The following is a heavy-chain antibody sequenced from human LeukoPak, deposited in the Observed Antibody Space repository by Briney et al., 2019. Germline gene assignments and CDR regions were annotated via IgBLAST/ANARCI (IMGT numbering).Heavy chain of an antibody. D-gene: IGHD4-17*01. J-gene: IGHJ6*02. CDR2: ISSSSSCI. CDR1: GFTFSSYS. CDR3: ARTFYGDALYYGMDV. Sequence: GGSLRLSCAASGFTFSSYSMNWVRQAPGKGLEWVSSISSSSSCIYYADSVKGRFTISRDNAKNSLYLQMNSLRAEDTAVYYCARTFYGDALYYGMDVWGQGTTVTVSS. V-gene: IGHV3-21*01.